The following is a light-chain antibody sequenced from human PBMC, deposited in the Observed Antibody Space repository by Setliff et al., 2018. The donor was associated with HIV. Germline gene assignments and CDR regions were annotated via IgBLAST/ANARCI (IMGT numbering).Light chain of an antibody. CDR3: ASYAGDGVHDIYV. V-gene: IGLV2-8*01. CDR2: ELS. J-gene: IGLJ1*01. Sequence: SVLTQPPSASGSPGQSVAISCTGTSSDIGSHNHVSWYQQYPGKAPKLMIYELSQRPSGVPDRFSGSKSGNTTSLTVPGLQAEDEADYYCASYAGDGVHDIYVFGTGTKVTVL. CDR1: SSDIGSHNH.